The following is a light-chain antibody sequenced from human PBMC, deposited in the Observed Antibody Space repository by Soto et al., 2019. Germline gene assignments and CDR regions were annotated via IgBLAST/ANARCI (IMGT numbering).Light chain of an antibody. CDR3: QQYNTYPWT. J-gene: IGKJ1*01. Sequence: TQMTQSPSTLSASVGDRVTITCRASQSLSSWLAWYQQKPGKAPKLLVYKESSLKTGVPPRFSSSESGTEFSLTNSSLQPDDFATYYCQQYNTYPWTSGQGTKVEFK. CDR2: KES. CDR1: QSLSSW. V-gene: IGKV1-5*03.